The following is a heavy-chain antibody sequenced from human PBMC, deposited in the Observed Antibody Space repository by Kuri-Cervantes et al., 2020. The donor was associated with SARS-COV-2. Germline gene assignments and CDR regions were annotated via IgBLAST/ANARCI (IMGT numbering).Heavy chain of an antibody. CDR2: VYYSGST. V-gene: IGHV4-59*12. J-gene: IGHJ5*02. Sequence: SGTLSLSCTVSGGTISSYYRSWIRQPPGKGLEWNGYVYYSGSTNYNPSLMSRVTVAASTSKNQFYLKLCSVTAADTAVSYGSSGGFTTVTIRKRGGEFNWFDPWGQGTLVTVSS. CDR3: SSGGFTTVTIRKRGGEFNWFDP. D-gene: IGHD4-17*01. CDR1: GGTISSYY.